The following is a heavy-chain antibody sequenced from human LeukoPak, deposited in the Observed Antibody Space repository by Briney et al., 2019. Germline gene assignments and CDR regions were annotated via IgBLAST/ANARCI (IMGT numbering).Heavy chain of an antibody. V-gene: IGHV3-48*02. CDR3: ARGGLEWLSY. CDR2: NSSGSGTI. CDR1: GFNFRTYS. D-gene: IGHD6-19*01. J-gene: IGHJ4*02. Sequence: PGGSLRLSCAASGFNFRTYSMNWVRQAPGKGLEWVSYNSSGSGTIYYAHSLKGRFTISRDNAKNSLYLQMNSLRDEDTAVYYCARGGLEWLSYWGQGTLVTVSS.